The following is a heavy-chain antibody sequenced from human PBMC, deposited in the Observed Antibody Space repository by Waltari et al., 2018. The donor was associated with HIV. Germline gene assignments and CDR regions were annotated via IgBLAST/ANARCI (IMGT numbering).Heavy chain of an antibody. Sequence: QVQLVQSGAEVKKPGASVKVSCKVSGHTLSELSMHWVRQVPGKGLEWMGNFDREDDETIYAQKFQGRVTMTEDTSSDTAYMELSSLTSGDTAVYYCATDFSGMVRAYSYYSLDVWGQGTTVTVSS. V-gene: IGHV1-24*01. CDR3: ATDFSGMVRAYSYYSLDV. CDR1: GHTLSELS. D-gene: IGHD3-10*01. J-gene: IGHJ6*02. CDR2: FDREDDET.